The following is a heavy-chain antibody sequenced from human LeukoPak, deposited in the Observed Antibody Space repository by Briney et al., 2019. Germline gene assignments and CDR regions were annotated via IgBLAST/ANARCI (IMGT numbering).Heavy chain of an antibody. CDR3: AREYYYDSSGYYKRAFDI. CDR2: IYTSGST. J-gene: IGHJ3*02. V-gene: IGHV4-4*07. D-gene: IGHD3-22*01. Sequence: PSETLSLTCTVSGGYISSYYWSWIRQPAGKGLEWIGRIYTSGSTNYNPSLESRVTMSVDTSKNQFSLKLRSVTAADTAVYYCAREYYYDSSGYYKRAFDIWGQGTMVTVSS. CDR1: GGYISSYY.